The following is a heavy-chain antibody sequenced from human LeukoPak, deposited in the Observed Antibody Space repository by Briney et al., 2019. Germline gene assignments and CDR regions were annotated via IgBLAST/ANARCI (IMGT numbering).Heavy chain of an antibody. CDR3: ARGGSRQSSSSDFDY. J-gene: IGHJ4*02. Sequence: SETLSLTCTVSGGSFSSYYWSWIRQSPEKALEWIGYIYYTGSTNYNPSLKSRVTISVDTAKNKFSLRLSSVTAADTAVYYCARGGSRQSSSSDFDYWGQGTLVTVSS. V-gene: IGHV4-59*01. CDR1: GGSFSSYY. CDR2: IYYTGST. D-gene: IGHD6-6*01.